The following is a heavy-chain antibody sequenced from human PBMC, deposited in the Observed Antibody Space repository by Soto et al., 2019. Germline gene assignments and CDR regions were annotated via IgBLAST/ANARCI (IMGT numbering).Heavy chain of an antibody. Sequence: PSETLSLTCTVSGWSISSYYWSWIRQPPGKGLEWIGYIYYRGNPNYNPSLKSRVTISVDTSKNQFSLKLTSVTAADTAVYYCARDKIPGLFDYWGQGTLVIVSS. J-gene: IGHJ4*02. CDR1: GWSISSYY. CDR2: IYYRGNP. CDR3: ARDKIPGLFDY. D-gene: IGHD2-21*01. V-gene: IGHV4-59*12.